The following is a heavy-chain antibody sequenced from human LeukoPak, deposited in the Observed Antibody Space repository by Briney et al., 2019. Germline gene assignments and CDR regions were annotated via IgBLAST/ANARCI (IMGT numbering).Heavy chain of an antibody. V-gene: IGHV1-46*01. CDR2: INPSGGGT. Sequence: ASVKVSCKASGYTFSNYYMHWVRQAPGQGLEWMGIINPSGGGTSYAQKFQGRVTMTRDTSISTAYMELSRLRSDDTAVYYCARVRYRLAETYIDYWGQGTLVTVSS. J-gene: IGHJ4*02. CDR1: GYTFSNYY. D-gene: IGHD3-16*01. CDR3: ARVRYRLAETYIDY.